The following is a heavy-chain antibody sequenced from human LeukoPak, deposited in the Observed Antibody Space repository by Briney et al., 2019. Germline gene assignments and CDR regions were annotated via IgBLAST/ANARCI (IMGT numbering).Heavy chain of an antibody. Sequence: GGSLRLSCAASGFTFSKYWMLWVRQAPGKGLESVSRINTDGTVTTYADSVKGRFTVSRDNTDNTMFLQMNSVRDEDTAVYYCATKQWLAPPPDSWGQGTPVTVSS. V-gene: IGHV3-74*01. CDR1: GFTFSKYW. D-gene: IGHD6-19*01. CDR3: ATKQWLAPPPDS. J-gene: IGHJ4*02. CDR2: INTDGTVT.